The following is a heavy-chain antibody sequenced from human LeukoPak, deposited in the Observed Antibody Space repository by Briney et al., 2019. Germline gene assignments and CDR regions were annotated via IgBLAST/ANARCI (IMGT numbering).Heavy chain of an antibody. D-gene: IGHD1-26*01. Sequence: SETLSLTCTVSGGSISSSSYYWGWIRQPPGKGLEWIGSIYYSGSTYYNPSLKSQVTISVDTSKNQFSLKLSSVTAADTAVYYCARVQRWELLSAAYYFDYWGQGTLVTVSS. J-gene: IGHJ4*02. V-gene: IGHV4-39*01. CDR1: GGSISSSSYY. CDR3: ARVQRWELLSAAYYFDY. CDR2: IYYSGST.